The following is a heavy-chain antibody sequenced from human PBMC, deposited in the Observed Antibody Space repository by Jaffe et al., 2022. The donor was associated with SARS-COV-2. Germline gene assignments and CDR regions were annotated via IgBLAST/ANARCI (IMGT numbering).Heavy chain of an antibody. Sequence: QLQLQESGPGLVKPSETLSLTCIVSGDSISSTSYYWGWIRQPPGKGLEWIGTIYYSGSTNYNPSLKSRVTISVDRSKNQFSLKLSSVTAADTAVYYCARHPRLASIDHWGLGTLVTVSS. CDR1: GDSISSTSYY. D-gene: IGHD6-19*01. J-gene: IGHJ4*02. CDR3: ARHPRLASIDH. CDR2: IYYSGST. V-gene: IGHV4-39*01.